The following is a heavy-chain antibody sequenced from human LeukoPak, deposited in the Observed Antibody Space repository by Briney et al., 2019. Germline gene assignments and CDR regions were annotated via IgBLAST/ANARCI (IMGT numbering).Heavy chain of an antibody. CDR2: IIPIFGTA. CDR3: ARGPYCSSTSCYRWWFDP. Sequence: GASVKVSCKASGGTFSSYAISWVRQAPGQGLEWMGGIIPIFGTANYAQKFQGRVTITADESTSTAYMELSSLRSEDTAVYYCARGPYCSSTSCYRWWFDPWGQRTLVTVSS. J-gene: IGHJ5*02. D-gene: IGHD2-2*01. V-gene: IGHV1-69*01. CDR1: GGTFSSYA.